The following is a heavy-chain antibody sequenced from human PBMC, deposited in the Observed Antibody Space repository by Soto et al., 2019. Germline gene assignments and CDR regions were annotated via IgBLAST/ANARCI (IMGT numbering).Heavy chain of an antibody. V-gene: IGHV4-39*01. J-gene: IGHJ3*02. Sequence: SETLSLTCTVSGGSISSSSYYWGWIRQPPGKGLEWIGSIYYSGSTYYNPSLKSRVTISVDTSKNQFSLKLSSVTAADTAVYYCARRYGGAFDIWCQGTXXT. CDR3: ARRYGGAFDI. CDR2: IYYSGST. D-gene: IGHD1-20*01. CDR1: GGSISSSSYY.